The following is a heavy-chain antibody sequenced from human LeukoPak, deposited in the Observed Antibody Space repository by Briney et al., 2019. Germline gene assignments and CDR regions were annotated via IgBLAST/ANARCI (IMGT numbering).Heavy chain of an antibody. CDR2: ISYGGIDK. V-gene: IGHV3-30*04. CDR3: ARESWSDSVAFDI. CDR1: GFNFSSYA. J-gene: IGHJ3*02. D-gene: IGHD3-3*01. Sequence: PGTSLGLSCAASGFNFSSYAMHWVRQAPGEGLEWVGLISYGGIDKSYADSVKGRFTISRDSSKRTLYLQMNSLRAEDTAMYYCARESWSDSVAFDIWGLGTMVIVSS.